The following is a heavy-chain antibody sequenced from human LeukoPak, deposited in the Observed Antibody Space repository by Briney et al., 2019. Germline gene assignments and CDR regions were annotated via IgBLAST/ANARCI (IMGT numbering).Heavy chain of an antibody. V-gene: IGHV1-18*01. D-gene: IGHD6-6*01. Sequence: ASVKVSCKASGYTFSSYGIPWVRQAPGQGLQWMGWISTYNGKANYVQKLQGRITMTTDTSTNTAYMELRSLTSDDSAVYYCARLKQLVCIDYWGQGTLITVSS. CDR1: GYTFSSYG. CDR3: ARLKQLVCIDY. CDR2: ISTYNGKA. J-gene: IGHJ4*02.